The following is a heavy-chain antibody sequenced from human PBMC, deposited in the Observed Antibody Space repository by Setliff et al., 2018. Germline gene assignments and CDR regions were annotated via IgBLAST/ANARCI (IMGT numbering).Heavy chain of an antibody. J-gene: IGHJ5*02. V-gene: IGHV5-51*01. D-gene: IGHD2-21*01. CDR1: GYSFSNFW. CDR2: IYPGDSHT. Sequence: GESLKISCKGSGYSFSNFWIGWVRQMPGKGLEWMGIIYPGDSHTRYSPSFQGHVTMSADKSINTAYLQWSNLKASNTAIYYCARRCERFFNWFDPWGQGTLVTVSS. CDR3: ARRCERFFNWFDP.